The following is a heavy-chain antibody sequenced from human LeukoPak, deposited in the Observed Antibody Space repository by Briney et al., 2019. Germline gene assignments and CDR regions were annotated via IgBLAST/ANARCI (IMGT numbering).Heavy chain of an antibody. Sequence: VRSLRLSCVASGFTFADYAMHWVRQGPGMGLEWVSGISWNSGRTDYADSVKGRFTISRDTAKTSLYLQMNNLSPENVALSSFDNDTSDSSTFGFDIWGQGTLVTVSS. CDR1: GFTFADYA. CDR2: ISWNSGRT. CDR3: DNDTSDSSTFGFDI. D-gene: IGHD3-22*01. V-gene: IGHV3-9*03. J-gene: IGHJ3*02.